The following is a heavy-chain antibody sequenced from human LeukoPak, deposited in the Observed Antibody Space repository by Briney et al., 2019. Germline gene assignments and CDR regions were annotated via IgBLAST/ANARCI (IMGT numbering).Heavy chain of an antibody. CDR3: ARGRGSGHKENWFDP. CDR1: GYTFTTYD. J-gene: IGHJ5*02. D-gene: IGHD6-19*01. CDR2: MNPNSGNT. V-gene: IGHV1-8*01. Sequence: ASVKVSCKASGYTFTTYDINWVRQATGQGLEWMGWMNPNSGNTGYAQKFQGRVTMTRNTSIGTAYMEVSSLRSEDTAVYYCARGRGSGHKENWFDPWGQGTLVTVSS.